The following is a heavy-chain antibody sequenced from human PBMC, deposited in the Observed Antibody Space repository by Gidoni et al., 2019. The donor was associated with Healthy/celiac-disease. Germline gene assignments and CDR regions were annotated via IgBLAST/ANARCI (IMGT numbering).Heavy chain of an antibody. V-gene: IGHV3-21*01. CDR3: ARDIGYCSSTSCLPLWMAYYYGMDV. J-gene: IGHJ6*02. CDR2: ISSSSSYI. CDR1: GFTFSSYR. Sequence: EVQLVESGGGLVKPGGSLRLSCAASGFTFSSYRMNWVRQAPGKGLEWGSSISSSSSYIYYADSVKGRFTISRDNAKNSLYLQMNSLRAEDTAVYYCARDIGYCSSTSCLPLWMAYYYGMDVWGQGTTVTVSS. D-gene: IGHD2-2*01.